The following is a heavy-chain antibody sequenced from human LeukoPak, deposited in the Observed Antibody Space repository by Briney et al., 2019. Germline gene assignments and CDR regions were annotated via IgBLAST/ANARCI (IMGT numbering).Heavy chain of an antibody. V-gene: IGHV3-23*01. J-gene: IGHJ3*02. CDR1: GFTFSTYG. CDR2: ISGSGGST. Sequence: GGSLRLSCAASGFTFSTYGMSWVRQAPGKGLEWVSAISGSGGSTYYADSVKGRFTISRDNSKNTLYLQMNSLRAEDTAVYYCAKDRGLGQWLEYAFDIWGQGTMVTVSS. CDR3: AKDRGLGQWLEYAFDI. D-gene: IGHD6-19*01.